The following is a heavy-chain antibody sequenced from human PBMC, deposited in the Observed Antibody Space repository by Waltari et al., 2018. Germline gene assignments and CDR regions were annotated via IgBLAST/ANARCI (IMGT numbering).Heavy chain of an antibody. V-gene: IGHV3-53*01. Sequence: EVQLVESGGGLIQPGGSLRLSCAASGFSVSGSYMTWVRQPPGKGLEWVSTLYGDGSTYYADSVKGRFAISGDNSKNTLYLQVGGLRVEDTAVYFCARDGCSNGVCYMKYWGQGTLVTVSS. CDR1: GFSVSGSY. CDR3: ARDGCSNGVCYMKY. D-gene: IGHD2-8*01. CDR2: LYGDGST. J-gene: IGHJ4*02.